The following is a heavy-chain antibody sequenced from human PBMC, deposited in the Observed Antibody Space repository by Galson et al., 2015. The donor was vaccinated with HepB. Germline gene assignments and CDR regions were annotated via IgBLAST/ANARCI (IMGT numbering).Heavy chain of an antibody. V-gene: IGHV1-46*01. CDR1: GYTFTSYY. CDR2: INPSGGST. J-gene: IGHJ5*02. Sequence: SVKVSCKASGYTFTSYYMHWVRQAPGQGLEWMGIINPSGGSTSYAQKFQGRVTMTRNTSISTAYMELSSLRSEDTAVYYRARGLGKYCSSTSCKYRGFRWSDPWGQGTLVTVSS. D-gene: IGHD2-2*01. CDR3: ARGLGKYCSSTSCKYRGFRWSDP.